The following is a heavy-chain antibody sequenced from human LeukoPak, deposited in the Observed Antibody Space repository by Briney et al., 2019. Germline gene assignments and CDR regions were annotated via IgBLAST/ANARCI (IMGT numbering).Heavy chain of an antibody. D-gene: IGHD3-3*01. V-gene: IGHV3-23*01. CDR2: IFGNGAGT. CDR1: GFTFSTYA. Sequence: GGSLRLSCTASGFTFSTYAMNWVRQAPGKGLEGVSVIFGNGAGTNYADSDKGRFTISRDNSKNTLYLQMNSLRAEDTAVYYCAKDRIPDGFYSIDYWGQGALVTVSS. J-gene: IGHJ4*02. CDR3: AKDRIPDGFYSIDY.